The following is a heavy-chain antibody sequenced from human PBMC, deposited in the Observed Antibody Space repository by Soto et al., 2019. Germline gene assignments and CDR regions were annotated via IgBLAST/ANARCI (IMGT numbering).Heavy chain of an antibody. CDR1: GGSISSSSYY. V-gene: IGHV4-61*05. D-gene: IGHD3-3*01. CDR2: IYYSGST. Sequence: SETLSLTCTVSGGSISSSSYYWSWIRQPPGKGLEWIGYIYYSGSTNYNPSLKSRVTISVDTSKNQFSLKLSSVTAADTAVYYCARLSSGVWSGYHNYYMDVWGKGTTVTVSS. J-gene: IGHJ6*03. CDR3: ARLSSGVWSGYHNYYMDV.